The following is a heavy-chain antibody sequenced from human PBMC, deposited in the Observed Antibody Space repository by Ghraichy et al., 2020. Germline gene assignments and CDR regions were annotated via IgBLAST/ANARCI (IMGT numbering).Heavy chain of an antibody. CDR1: GFTFSDFH. D-gene: IGHD4-23*01. J-gene: IGHJ5*02. CDR2: ISNSGSIK. V-gene: IGHV3-11*01. Sequence: GGYLRRSCAASGFTFSDFHMSWIRQAPGKGLEWVSYISNSGSIKHYADSVKGRFTISRDNAKNSMYLQMNSLRAEDTAVYYCARAPGGVLVRLRFDPWGQGTLVTVSS. CDR3: ARAPGGVLVRLRFDP.